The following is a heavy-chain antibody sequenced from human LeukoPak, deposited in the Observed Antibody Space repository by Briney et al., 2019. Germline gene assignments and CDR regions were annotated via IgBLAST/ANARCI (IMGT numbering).Heavy chain of an antibody. CDR1: GFTFSSYG. Sequence: GGSLRLSCAASGFTFSSYGMHWVRQAPGKGLEWVAVVSYDGSNKYYADSVKGRFTISRDNSKNTLYLQTNSLRPEDTAVYYCAKDSYYGSGSYFYFDYWGQGTLVTVSS. CDR3: AKDSYYGSGSYFYFDY. V-gene: IGHV3-30*18. D-gene: IGHD3-10*01. J-gene: IGHJ4*02. CDR2: VSYDGSNK.